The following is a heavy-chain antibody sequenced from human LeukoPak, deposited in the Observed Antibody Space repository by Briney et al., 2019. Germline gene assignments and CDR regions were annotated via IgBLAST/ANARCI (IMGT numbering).Heavy chain of an antibody. Sequence: PGGSLRLSCAASGFTFSSYGMHWVRQAPGKGLERVAFIRYDGSNKYYADSVKGRFTISRDNSKNTLYLQMNSLRAEDTAVYYCAKDLPGIAAAGFDYWGQGTLVTVSS. CDR3: AKDLPGIAAAGFDY. J-gene: IGHJ4*02. D-gene: IGHD6-13*01. CDR1: GFTFSSYG. CDR2: IRYDGSNK. V-gene: IGHV3-30*02.